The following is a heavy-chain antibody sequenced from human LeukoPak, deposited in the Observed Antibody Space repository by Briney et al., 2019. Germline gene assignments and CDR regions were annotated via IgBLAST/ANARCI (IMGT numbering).Heavy chain of an antibody. J-gene: IGHJ4*02. V-gene: IGHV1-46*01. Sequence: ASVKVSCKASGYTFTSYYMHWVRQAPGQGLEWMGIINPSGGSTSYAQKFQGRVTMTRDMSTSTAYMELRSLRSDDTAVYYCARDRLRYSGYDWNYWGQGTLVTVSS. CDR1: GYTFTSYY. D-gene: IGHD5-12*01. CDR2: INPSGGST. CDR3: ARDRLRYSGYDWNY.